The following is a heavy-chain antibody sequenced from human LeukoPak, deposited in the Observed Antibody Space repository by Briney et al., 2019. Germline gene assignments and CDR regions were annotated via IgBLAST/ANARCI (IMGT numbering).Heavy chain of an antibody. CDR3: ARVAYYYGSGSFYYYMDV. Sequence: SQTLSLTCTVSGGSISSGSYYWSWIRQPAGKGLEWIGRIYTSGSTNYNPSLKSRVTISVDTSKNHFSLKLSSVTAADTAVYYCARVAYYYGSGSFYYYMDVWGKGTTVTVSS. CDR1: GGSISSGSYY. J-gene: IGHJ6*03. V-gene: IGHV4-61*02. D-gene: IGHD3-10*01. CDR2: IYTSGST.